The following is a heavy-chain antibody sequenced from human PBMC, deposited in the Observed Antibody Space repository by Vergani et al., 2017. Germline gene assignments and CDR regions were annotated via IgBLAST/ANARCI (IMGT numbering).Heavy chain of an antibody. CDR3: AXYLRDSTDGLPDS. Sequence: VQLLESGGGLVQPGGSLRLSCAASGFTFSNFGMHWIRQAPGKGLEWLAYIGKDGINTRYRDAVKGRFTVSRDNSKDILYLQMDSLRGEDTALYYCAXYLRDSTDGLPDSWGPGTLVIVSS. CDR1: GFTFSNFG. V-gene: IGHV3-30*02. CDR2: IGKDGINT. D-gene: IGHD2-21*02. J-gene: IGHJ4*02.